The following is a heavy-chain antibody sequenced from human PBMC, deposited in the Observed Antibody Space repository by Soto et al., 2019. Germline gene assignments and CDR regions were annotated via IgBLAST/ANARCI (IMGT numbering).Heavy chain of an antibody. CDR2: IYYRGNT. V-gene: IGHV4-59*08. J-gene: IGHJ4*02. CDR1: GGSIGTYY. CDR3: AIHPGYYDILTGYTTYYFDY. D-gene: IGHD3-9*01. Sequence: SETLSLTCTVSGGSIGTYYWSWIRQPPGKGLEWIGYIYYRGNTDYNPSLKSRVTISLDTPKNQFSLKLSSVTAADTAVYYCAIHPGYYDILTGYTTYYFDYWGQGILVTVSS.